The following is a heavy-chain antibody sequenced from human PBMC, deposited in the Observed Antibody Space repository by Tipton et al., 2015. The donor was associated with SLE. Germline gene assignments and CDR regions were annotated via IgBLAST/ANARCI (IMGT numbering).Heavy chain of an antibody. CDR3: ARVSQWLVSYYFDY. V-gene: IGHV4-59*01. CDR1: GGSISSYY. D-gene: IGHD6-19*01. J-gene: IGHJ4*02. Sequence: TLSLTCTVSGGSISSYYWSWIRQPPGKGLEWIGYIYYSGSTNYNPSLKSRVTISVDTSKNQFSLNLSSVTAADTAVYYCARVSQWLVSYYFDYWGQETLVTGS. CDR2: IYYSGST.